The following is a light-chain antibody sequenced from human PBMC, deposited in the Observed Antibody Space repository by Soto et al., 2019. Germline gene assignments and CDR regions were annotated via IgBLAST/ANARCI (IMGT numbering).Light chain of an antibody. J-gene: IGKJ4*01. V-gene: IGKV3-20*01. Sequence: EFVLTQSPGTLSLSPGERATLSRRASQSVSSSYLAWYQQKPGQAPRILIYGASTRATGIPDRFSGSGSGTDFTLTISRLEPEDFALYYCQQYGSSPPLTFGGGTKVEIK. CDR3: QQYGSSPPLT. CDR2: GAS. CDR1: QSVSSSY.